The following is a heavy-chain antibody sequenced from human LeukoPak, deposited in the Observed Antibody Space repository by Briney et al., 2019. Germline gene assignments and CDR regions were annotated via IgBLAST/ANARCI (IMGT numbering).Heavy chain of an antibody. CDR3: ATLGSGWYNY. V-gene: IGHV1-24*01. Sequence: GASVKVSCKVSVYTLTELSMHWVRQAPGKGLEWMGGFDPEDSETIYAQKFQGRVTMTEDTSTDTAYMELSSLRSEDTAVYYCATLGSGWYNYWGQGTLVTVSS. CDR2: FDPEDSET. CDR1: VYTLTELS. J-gene: IGHJ4*02. D-gene: IGHD6-19*01.